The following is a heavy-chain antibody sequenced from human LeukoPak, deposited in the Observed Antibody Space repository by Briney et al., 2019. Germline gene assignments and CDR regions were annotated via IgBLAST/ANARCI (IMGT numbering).Heavy chain of an antibody. V-gene: IGHV3-48*02. Sequence: GALRLSCAAPGFNLSSYSMNLVRQAPGEGVEWVSYISSSGSSTYYADSVKGRFTISRDNAKNSLYLQMNSLRDEDTAVYYCAKEAGCGLDYWGQGTLVTVSS. J-gene: IGHJ4*02. D-gene: IGHD2-21*01. CDR1: GFNLSSYS. CDR3: AKEAGCGLDY. CDR2: ISSSGSST.